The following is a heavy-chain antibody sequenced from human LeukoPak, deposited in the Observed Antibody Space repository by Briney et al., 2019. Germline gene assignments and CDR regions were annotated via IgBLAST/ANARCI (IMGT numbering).Heavy chain of an antibody. CDR2: ISPTGGNT. D-gene: IGHD2-8*01. CDR3: AKDIQCTY. V-gene: IGHV3-23*01. Sequence: PGGSLRLSCAASGFTFSDSVMTWVRQAPGKGLEWVSLISPTGGNTFYADSVKGRFTISRDNSRNTLYLEMNSLRAEDTAVYFCAKDIQCTYWGQGALVTVSS. CDR1: GFTFSDSV. J-gene: IGHJ4*02.